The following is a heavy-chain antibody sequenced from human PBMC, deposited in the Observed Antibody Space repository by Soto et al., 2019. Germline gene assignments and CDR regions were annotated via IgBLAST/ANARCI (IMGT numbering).Heavy chain of an antibody. D-gene: IGHD2-2*01. V-gene: IGHV1-2*02. CDR1: GYTFTGYY. CDR2: INPNSGGT. Sequence: QVQMVQSGAEVEKPGASVKVSCRPSGYTFTGYYIHWVRQAPGQGLEWMGWINPNSGGTNCAQKFQGRVTMTRDTSLGTAYMELNSLTSDETAVYFCARGAVTSWFDYWGQGTLVTVSS. J-gene: IGHJ4*02. CDR3: ARGAVTSWFDY.